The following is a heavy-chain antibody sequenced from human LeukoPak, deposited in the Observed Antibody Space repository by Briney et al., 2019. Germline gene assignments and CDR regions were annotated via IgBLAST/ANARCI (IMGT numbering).Heavy chain of an antibody. CDR1: GYTFTDYY. V-gene: IGHV1-2*02. Sequence: GASVKVSCKASGYTFTDYYIHWVRQAPGQGLEWMGWINPNTGGTNYAGKFQGRVTMTRDTSISTAYMELSRLRSDDTAVYYCGRVDSGSYTAFDYWGQGTLVTVSS. D-gene: IGHD1-26*01. CDR2: INPNTGGT. J-gene: IGHJ4*02. CDR3: GRVDSGSYTAFDY.